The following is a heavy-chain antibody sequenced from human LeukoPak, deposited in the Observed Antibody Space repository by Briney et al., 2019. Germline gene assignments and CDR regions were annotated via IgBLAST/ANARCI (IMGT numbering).Heavy chain of an antibody. V-gene: IGHV4-39*01. D-gene: IGHD2-15*01. CDR2: IYYTGSA. Sequence: SETLSLTCTVSSGSINSRSYYWGWIRQPPGKRLQWIGSIYYTGSAYQNPSLKSRVTISVDTSKNQFSLKLTSVTAADTAVYYCARGGAVVVVATNQGPFDYWGQGTLVTVSS. J-gene: IGHJ4*02. CDR3: ARGGAVVVVATNQGPFDY. CDR1: SGSINSRSYY.